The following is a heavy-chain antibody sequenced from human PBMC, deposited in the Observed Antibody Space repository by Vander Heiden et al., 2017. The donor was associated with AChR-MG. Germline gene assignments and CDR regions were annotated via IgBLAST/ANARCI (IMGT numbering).Heavy chain of an antibody. D-gene: IGHD6-13*01. CDR3: APGGSSFFDY. J-gene: IGHJ4*02. CDR2: ISANGGTI. CDR1: GFIFGNFY. V-gene: IGHV3-11*01. Sequence: QVQLVASGGGLVKPGGSLRLSCEVSGFIFGNFYMPWIRQAPGKGPEWIACISANGGTIHYADSVKGRFTIFRDNANSSLFLQMNSLRADDTAVYYCAPGGSSFFDYWGQGTLVTVSS.